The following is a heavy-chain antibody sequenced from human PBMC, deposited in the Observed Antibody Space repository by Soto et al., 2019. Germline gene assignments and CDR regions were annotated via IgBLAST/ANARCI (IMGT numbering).Heavy chain of an antibody. CDR1: GYNFTAFW. V-gene: IGHV5-10-1*01. CDR2: IDPSDSYT. CDR3: ARVHKNWFDS. J-gene: IGHJ5*01. Sequence: GESLKISCKASGYNFTAFWIHWVRQVPGKGLEWLGEIDPSDSYTNYSPSFEGHVTISTDNSITTAYLQWSSLRASDTALYFCARVHKNWFDSWAQGTMVTSPQ.